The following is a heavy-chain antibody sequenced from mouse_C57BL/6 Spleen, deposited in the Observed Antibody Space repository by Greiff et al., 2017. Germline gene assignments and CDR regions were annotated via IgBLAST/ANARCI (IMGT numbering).Heavy chain of an antibody. CDR3: ARDGGTGTWYFDY. CDR2: IDPSDSET. D-gene: IGHD4-1*01. CDR1: GYTFTSYW. J-gene: IGHJ2*01. V-gene: IGHV1-52*01. Sequence: QVHVKQPGAELVRPGSSVKLSCKASGYTFTSYWMHWVKQRPIQGLEWIGNIDPSDSETHYNQKFKDKATLTVDKSSSTAYMQLSSLTSEDSAVYYCARDGGTGTWYFDYWGQGTTLTVSS.